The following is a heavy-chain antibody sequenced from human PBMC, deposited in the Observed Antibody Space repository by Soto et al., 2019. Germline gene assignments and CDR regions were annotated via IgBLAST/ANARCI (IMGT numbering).Heavy chain of an antibody. J-gene: IGHJ4*02. D-gene: IGHD2-2*02. CDR3: ARAPLYPDY. Sequence: SETLSLTCTVSGGSISSYYWSWIRQPPGKGLEWIGYIYYSGSTNYNPSLKSRVTISVDTSKNQFSLKLSSVTAADTAVYYCARAPLYPDYWGKGTLVTVSS. CDR2: IYYSGST. CDR1: GGSISSYY. V-gene: IGHV4-59*12.